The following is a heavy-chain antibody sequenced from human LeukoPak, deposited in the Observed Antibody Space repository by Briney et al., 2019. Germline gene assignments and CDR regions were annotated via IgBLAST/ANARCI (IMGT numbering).Heavy chain of an antibody. CDR3: ARASGSSAVPFDY. CDR2: IAPSSGTT. CDR1: GYTFTSNY. V-gene: IGHV1-46*01. D-gene: IGHD2-15*01. J-gene: IGHJ4*02. Sequence: ASVKVSCKASGYTFTSNYMHWVRQAPGQGLEWMGIIAPSSGTTSYAQKFQGRVTMTRDTSTSTLYMELSSLTSEDTAVYYCARASGSSAVPFDYWGQGTLVTVSS.